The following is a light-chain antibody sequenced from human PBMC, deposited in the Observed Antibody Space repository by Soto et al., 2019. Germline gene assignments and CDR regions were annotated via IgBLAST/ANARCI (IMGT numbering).Light chain of an antibody. CDR3: QSYDSSLSGVV. Sequence: QSVLTQPPSVSGAPGQRVTISCTGSSSNIGAGYDVHWYRQLPGTAPKLLIYGNSNRPSGVPDRFSGSKSGTSASLAITGLRAKYEADYYCQSYDSSLSGVVFGGGTKVTVL. J-gene: IGLJ2*01. CDR2: GNS. CDR1: SSNIGAGYD. V-gene: IGLV1-40*01.